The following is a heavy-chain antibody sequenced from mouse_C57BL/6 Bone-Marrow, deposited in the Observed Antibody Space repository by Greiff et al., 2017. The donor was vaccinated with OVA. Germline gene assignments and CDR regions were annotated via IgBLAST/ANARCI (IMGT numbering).Heavy chain of an antibody. CDR3: ARNSYYYGSSPFDY. V-gene: IGHV2-2*01. CDR1: GFSLTSYG. CDR2: IWSGGST. J-gene: IGHJ2*01. Sequence: VHLVESGPGLVQPSQSLSITCTVSGFSLTSYGVHWVRQSPGKGLEWLGVIWSGGSTDYNAAFISRLSISKDNSKSQVFFKMNSLQADDTAIYYCARNSYYYGSSPFDYWGQGTTLTVSS. D-gene: IGHD1-1*01.